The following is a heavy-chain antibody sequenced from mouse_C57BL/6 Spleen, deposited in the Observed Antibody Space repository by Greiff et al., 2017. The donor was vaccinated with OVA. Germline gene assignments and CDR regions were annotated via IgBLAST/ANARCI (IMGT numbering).Heavy chain of an antibody. Sequence: QVQLQQPGAELVRPGSSVKLSCKASGYTFTRYWMHWVKQRPIQGLEWIGNIDPSDSETHYNQKFKDKATLTVDKSSSTAYMQLSSLTSEDSAVYYCARGDGYYESYAMDYWGQGTSVTVSS. V-gene: IGHV1-52*01. CDR1: GYTFTRYW. J-gene: IGHJ4*01. D-gene: IGHD2-3*01. CDR3: ARGDGYYESYAMDY. CDR2: IDPSDSET.